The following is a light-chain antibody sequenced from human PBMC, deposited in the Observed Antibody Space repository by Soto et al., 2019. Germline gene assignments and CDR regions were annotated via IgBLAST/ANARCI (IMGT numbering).Light chain of an antibody. CDR1: QTVLSSSNNKNY. CDR2: WAS. Sequence: DFRVTQSPDIPTVSPGERAILKCRSSQTVLSSSNNKNYLAWYQQKPGQPPRLLIYWASTRESGVPDRFSGSGSGTDFTLTISSLQAEDVAVYYCHQISTIPWAFGQGTKVDIK. CDR3: HQISTIPWA. J-gene: IGKJ1*01. V-gene: IGKV4-1*01.